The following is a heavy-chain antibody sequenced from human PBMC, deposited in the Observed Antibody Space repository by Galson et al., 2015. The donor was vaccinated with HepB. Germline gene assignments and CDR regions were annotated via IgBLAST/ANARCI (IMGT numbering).Heavy chain of an antibody. Sequence: QSGAEVKKPGESLRISCKGSGYSFTSYWISWVRQMPGRGLEWMGRIDPSDSYTNYSPSFQGHVTISADKSISTAYLQWSSLKASDTAMYYCASRDCSSTSCYDYWGQGTLVTVSS. CDR3: ASRDCSSTSCYDY. CDR2: IDPSDSYT. D-gene: IGHD2-2*01. J-gene: IGHJ4*02. V-gene: IGHV5-10-1*01. CDR1: GYSFTSYW.